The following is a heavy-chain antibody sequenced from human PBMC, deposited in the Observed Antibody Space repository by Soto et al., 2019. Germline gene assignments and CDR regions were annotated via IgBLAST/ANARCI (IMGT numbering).Heavy chain of an antibody. CDR2: ISSSSSTI. D-gene: IGHD5-12*01. V-gene: IGHV3-48*01. Sequence: GGSLRLSCAASGFTFSSYSMNWVRQAPGKGLEWVSYISSSSSTIYYADSVKGRFTISRDNAKNSLYLQMNSLRAEDTAVYYCARDGLFRGGYDGFDLWGRGTLVTVSS. CDR3: ARDGLFRGGYDGFDL. J-gene: IGHJ2*01. CDR1: GFTFSSYS.